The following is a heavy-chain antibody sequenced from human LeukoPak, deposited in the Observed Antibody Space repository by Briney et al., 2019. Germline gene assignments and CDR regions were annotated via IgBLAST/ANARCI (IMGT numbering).Heavy chain of an antibody. V-gene: IGHV3-11*01. CDR3: AKGRGTFGAIISDAFDV. Sequence: GGSLRLSCAASGFAFSDYYMSWIRQAPGKGLEWVSYISSSGSTIYYADSVKGRFTISRDNSNNMVYLQLKSLRVEDTAVYYCAKGRGTFGAIISDAFDVWGHGTMVIVSS. D-gene: IGHD3-3*01. CDR2: ISSSGSTI. CDR1: GFAFSDYY. J-gene: IGHJ3*01.